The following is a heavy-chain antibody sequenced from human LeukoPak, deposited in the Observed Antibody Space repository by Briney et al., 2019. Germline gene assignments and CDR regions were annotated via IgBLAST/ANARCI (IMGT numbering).Heavy chain of an antibody. Sequence: PGGSLRLSCAASGFTFSSYWMTLVRRAPGKGLEWVANIKQDGSEQYYMDSVRSRFTISRDNAKNSLFMQMNSLRVEDTAVYYCAGGQAWLLDYWGQGALVTVSS. CDR3: AGGQAWLLDY. CDR2: IKQDGSEQ. V-gene: IGHV3-7*05. J-gene: IGHJ4*02. D-gene: IGHD6-19*01. CDR1: GFTFSSYW.